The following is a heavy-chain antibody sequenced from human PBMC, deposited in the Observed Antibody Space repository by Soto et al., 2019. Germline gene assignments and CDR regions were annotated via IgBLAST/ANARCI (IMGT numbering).Heavy chain of an antibody. D-gene: IGHD2-21*02. Sequence: LRLSCAASGFTFSSYSMHWVRQAPGKGLEWVSSIGTRSDIYYADSVKGRFTISRDNAKNSLSLQMNSMTAEDTAVYYCAREETAWPLAYGLDVWGQGTTVTVSS. CDR1: GFTFSSYS. V-gene: IGHV3-21*01. CDR3: AREETAWPLAYGLDV. CDR2: IGTRSDI. J-gene: IGHJ6*02.